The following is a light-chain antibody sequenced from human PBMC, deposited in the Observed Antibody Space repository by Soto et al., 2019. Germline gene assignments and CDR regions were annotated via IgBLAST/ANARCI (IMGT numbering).Light chain of an antibody. CDR2: SNN. J-gene: IGLJ1*01. CDR3: AAWDDSLNGPV. V-gene: IGLV1-44*01. Sequence: QSVLTQPPSASGTPGQRVTISCSGSSSNIGSNTVNWYQQLPVTSPKLLLHSNNQRPSGVPDRFSGSKSGTSACLAISGLQSEDEAEYYCAAWDDSLNGPVFGTGTKLTVL. CDR1: SSNIGSNT.